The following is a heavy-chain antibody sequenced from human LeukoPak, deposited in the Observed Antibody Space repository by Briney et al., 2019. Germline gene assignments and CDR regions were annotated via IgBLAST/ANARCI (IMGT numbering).Heavy chain of an antibody. D-gene: IGHD1-26*01. CDR2: INPNSGGT. J-gene: IGHJ4*02. V-gene: IGHV1-2*06. CDR3: ARVTTWYSGSDGY. Sequence: ASVKVSCKASGYTFTGYYMHWVRQAPGQGLEWMGRINPNSGGTNYAQKFQGRVTMTRDTSISTAYMELSRLRSDDTAVYYCARVTTWYSGSDGYWGQGTLVTVSS. CDR1: GYTFTGYY.